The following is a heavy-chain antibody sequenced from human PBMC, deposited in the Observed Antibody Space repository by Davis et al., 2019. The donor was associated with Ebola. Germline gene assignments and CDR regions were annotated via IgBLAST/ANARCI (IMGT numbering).Heavy chain of an antibody. Sequence: MPSETLSLTCTVSGGPISSYYWSWIRQPPGKGLEWIGHIYYSGSTNYNPSLKSRVTISVDTSKNQFSLNLSSVTAADTAVYYCARLGLGWWELLDYWGQGTLVTVSS. CDR3: ARLGLGWWELLDY. V-gene: IGHV4-59*08. D-gene: IGHD1-26*01. J-gene: IGHJ4*02. CDR2: IYYSGST. CDR1: GGPISSYY.